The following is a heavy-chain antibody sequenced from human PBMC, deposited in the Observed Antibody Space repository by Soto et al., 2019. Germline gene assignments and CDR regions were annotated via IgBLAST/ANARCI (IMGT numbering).Heavy chain of an antibody. V-gene: IGHV4-59*08. D-gene: IGHD5-12*01. Sequence: ASETLSLTCTVSGGSISSYCWSWIRQPPGKGLEWIGYIYNSGSTYYNPSLKSRVTISLDTSKDQFSLKLSSVTAADTAVYYCVRHAQWIIRAYWGQGSLVTVSS. CDR3: VRHAQWIIRAY. CDR1: GGSISSYC. J-gene: IGHJ4*02. CDR2: IYNSGST.